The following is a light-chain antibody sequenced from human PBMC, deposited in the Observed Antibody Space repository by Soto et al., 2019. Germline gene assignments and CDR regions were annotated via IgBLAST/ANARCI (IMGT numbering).Light chain of an antibody. CDR1: QSVSSSY. J-gene: IGKJ2*01. V-gene: IGKV3-20*01. CDR2: GAS. CDR3: QQYGSSRQYT. Sequence: EIVLTQSPGTLSLSPGERATLSCRASQSVSSSYLAWYQQKPGQAPRLLIYGASSRATGIPDRFSGSGSGTDFTVAISRLEREDFAVYYCQQYGSSRQYTFGQGTKLEIK.